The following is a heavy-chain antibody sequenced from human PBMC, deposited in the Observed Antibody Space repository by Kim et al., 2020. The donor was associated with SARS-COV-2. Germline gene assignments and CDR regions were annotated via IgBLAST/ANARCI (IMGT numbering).Heavy chain of an antibody. V-gene: IGHV1-46*01. Sequence: ASVKVSCKASGYTFTSYYMHWVRQAPGQGLEWMGIINPSGGSTSYAQKFQGRVTMTRDTSTSTVYMELSSLRSEDTAVYYCARDVPYGSGSYTYAFDIWGQGTMVTVSS. CDR2: INPSGGST. CDR1: GYTFTSYY. J-gene: IGHJ3*02. CDR3: ARDVPYGSGSYTYAFDI. D-gene: IGHD3-10*01.